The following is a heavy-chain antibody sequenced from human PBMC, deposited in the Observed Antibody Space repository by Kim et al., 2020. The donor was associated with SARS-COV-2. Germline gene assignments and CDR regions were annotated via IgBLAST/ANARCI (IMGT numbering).Heavy chain of an antibody. CDR1: GASISGNY. D-gene: IGHD3-10*01. CDR2: GNT. V-gene: IGHV4-59*01. Sequence: SETLSLTCTVSGASISGNYWSWIRQPPGKELEWIGGNTNYNPSLKSRVIISLDTSKNQFSLKLSSVTAADTVVYYCAKVGAKWYFQHWGQGSLVTVSS. J-gene: IGHJ1*01. CDR3: AKVGAKWYFQH.